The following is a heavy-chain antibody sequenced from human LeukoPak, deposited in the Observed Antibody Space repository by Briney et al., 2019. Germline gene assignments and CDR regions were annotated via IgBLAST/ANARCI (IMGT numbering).Heavy chain of an antibody. CDR2: TKRDGSEE. V-gene: IGHV3-7*03. CDR1: GFRFSSYW. J-gene: IGHJ4*02. CDR3: AKKHSPSINDYGDYFFDY. D-gene: IGHD4-17*01. Sequence: GGSLRLSCAGSGFRFSSYWMSWVRQAPGKGLEWVASTKRDGSEEYYVDSVKGRFTISRDNSKNTLYLQMNSLRAEDTAVYYCAKKHSPSINDYGDYFFDYWGQGTLVTVSS.